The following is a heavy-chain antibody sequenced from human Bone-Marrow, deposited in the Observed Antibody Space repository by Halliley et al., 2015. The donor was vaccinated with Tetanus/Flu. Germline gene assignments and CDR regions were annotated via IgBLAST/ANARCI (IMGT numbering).Heavy chain of an antibody. Sequence: IGYIYYSGDTSYNPSLKSRVTMSVDTSKNQVSLRLTSVTAADTAIYYCARDPGYSHGSVFDPWGQGTLVIVSS. CDR3: ARDPGYSHGSVFDP. V-gene: IGHV4-59*01. D-gene: IGHD5-18*01. J-gene: IGHJ5*02. CDR2: IYYSGDT.